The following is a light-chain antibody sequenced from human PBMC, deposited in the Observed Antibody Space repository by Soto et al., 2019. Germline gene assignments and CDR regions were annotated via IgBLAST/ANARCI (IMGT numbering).Light chain of an antibody. CDR1: SSDLGDYDD. CDR2: EVN. V-gene: IGLV2-8*01. CDR3: ISYAGSNNLV. J-gene: IGLJ2*01. Sequence: QSALTQPPSASGSPGQSVTISCTGTSSDLGDYDDVSWYQQHPGKAPKLLIYEVNKRPSGVPDRISGSKSGNTASLTVTGLQAEDEADYYCISYAGSNNLVFGGGTKLTVL.